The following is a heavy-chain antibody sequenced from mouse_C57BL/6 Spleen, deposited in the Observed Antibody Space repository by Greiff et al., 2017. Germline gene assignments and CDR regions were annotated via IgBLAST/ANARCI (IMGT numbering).Heavy chain of an antibody. Sequence: VQLQQSGPELVKPGASVKISCKASGYAFSSSWMNWVKQRPGKGLEWIGRIYPGDGDTNYNGKFKGKATLTADKSSSTAYMQLSSLTSEDSAVYFWARGVITTVVEYFDVWGTGTTVTVSS. CDR1: GYAFSSSW. J-gene: IGHJ1*03. CDR2: IYPGDGDT. CDR3: ARGVITTVVEYFDV. D-gene: IGHD1-1*01. V-gene: IGHV1-82*01.